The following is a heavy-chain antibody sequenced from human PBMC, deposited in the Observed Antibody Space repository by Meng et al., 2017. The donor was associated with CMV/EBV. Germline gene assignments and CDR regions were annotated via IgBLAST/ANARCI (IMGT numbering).Heavy chain of an antibody. V-gene: IGHV3-48*03. CDR2: ISSSGSTI. J-gene: IGHJ6*02. CDR3: AREDYLSSSWFPGGGMDV. CDR1: GFTFSSYE. D-gene: IGHD6-13*01. Sequence: GGSLRLSCAASGFTFSSYEMNWVRQAPGKGLEWVSYISSSGSTIYYADSVKGRFTISRDNAKNSLYLQMNSLRAEDTAAYYCAREDYLSSSWFPGGGMDVWGQGTTVTSP.